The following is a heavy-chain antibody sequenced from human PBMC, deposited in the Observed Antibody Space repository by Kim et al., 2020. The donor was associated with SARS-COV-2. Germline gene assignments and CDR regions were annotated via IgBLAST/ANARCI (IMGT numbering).Heavy chain of an antibody. CDR3: ASAPLYDFWSGYINWFDP. J-gene: IGHJ5*02. CDR2: INAGNGNT. CDR1: GYTFTSYA. Sequence: ASVKVSCKASGYTFTSYAMHWVRQAPGQRLEWMGWINAGNGNTKYSQKFQGRVTITRDTSASTAYMELSSLRSEDTAVYYCASAPLYDFWSGYINWFDPWGQGTLVTVSS. D-gene: IGHD3-3*01. V-gene: IGHV1-3*01.